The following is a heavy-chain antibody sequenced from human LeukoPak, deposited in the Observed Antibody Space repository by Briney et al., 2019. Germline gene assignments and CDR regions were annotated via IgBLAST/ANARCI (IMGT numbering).Heavy chain of an antibody. Sequence: GESLKISCKGSGYSFTSYWIGWVRQMPGKGLEWMGIIYPGDSDTRYSPSFQGQVTISADKSISTAYLQWSSLKASDTAMYYCARQTVSTTEDLGFALDIWGQGTMVTVSS. CDR2: IYPGDSDT. J-gene: IGHJ3*02. V-gene: IGHV5-51*01. D-gene: IGHD2-15*01. CDR1: GYSFTSYW. CDR3: ARQTVSTTEDLGFALDI.